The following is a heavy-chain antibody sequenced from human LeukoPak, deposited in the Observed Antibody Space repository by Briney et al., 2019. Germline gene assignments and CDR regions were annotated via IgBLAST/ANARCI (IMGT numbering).Heavy chain of an antibody. J-gene: IGHJ4*02. D-gene: IGHD5-18*01. Sequence: TGGSLRLSCAASGFTFSSYAMSWVRQAPGKGLEWVSAISGGGGSTYYADSVKGRFTISRDNSKNTLYLQMNSLRAEDTAVYYCAKDGVGYSYGYPWTHWGQGTLVTVSS. CDR3: AKDGVGYSYGYPWTH. CDR2: ISGGGGST. V-gene: IGHV3-23*01. CDR1: GFTFSSYA.